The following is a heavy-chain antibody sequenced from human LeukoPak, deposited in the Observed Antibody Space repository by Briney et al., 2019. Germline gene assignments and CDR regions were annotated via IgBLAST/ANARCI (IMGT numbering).Heavy chain of an antibody. D-gene: IGHD3-22*01. CDR3: ARAPSEIGGYYPEYFRH. CDR2: IKSDGST. CDR1: GFTFSSYW. V-gene: IGHV3-74*01. Sequence: GGSLRLSCADSGFTFSSYWRHWVRHAPGKGLVWVSRIKSDGSTNYADYVKGRFTISRDNAKNTVSLQMNSLRAEDTGVYYCARAPSEIGGYYPEYFRHWGQGTLVTVSS. J-gene: IGHJ1*01.